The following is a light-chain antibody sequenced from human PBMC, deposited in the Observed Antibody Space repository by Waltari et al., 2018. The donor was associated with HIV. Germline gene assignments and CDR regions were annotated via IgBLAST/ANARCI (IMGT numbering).Light chain of an antibody. Sequence: SYELTQPPSVSVSPGQTAGITGPGDVFSKQYTYWYRQRPGQAPVMVIYRDTERPSGIPGRFSGSKLGTTVTLTIGGVQAEDEADYYCQSADNSGTHVVFGGGTRLTVL. CDR2: RDT. J-gene: IGLJ2*01. CDR1: VFSKQY. CDR3: QSADNSGTHVV. V-gene: IGLV3-25*03.